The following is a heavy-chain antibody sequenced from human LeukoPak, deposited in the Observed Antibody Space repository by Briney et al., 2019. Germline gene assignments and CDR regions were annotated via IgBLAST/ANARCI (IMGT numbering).Heavy chain of an antibody. J-gene: IGHJ5*02. V-gene: IGHV3-23*01. CDR2: ISGSGGST. D-gene: IGHD3-9*01. CDR3: ARDSEYFDRLLPNWFDP. CDR1: GFTFSSYA. Sequence: QSGGSLRLSCAASGFTFSSYAMSWVRQAPGKGLEWVSAISGSGGSTYYADSVKGRFTISRDNSKNALYLQMNSLRAEDTAVYYCARDSEYFDRLLPNWFDPWGQGTLVTVSS.